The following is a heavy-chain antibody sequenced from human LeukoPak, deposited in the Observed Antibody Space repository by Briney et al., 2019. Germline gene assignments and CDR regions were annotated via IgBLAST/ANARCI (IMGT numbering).Heavy chain of an antibody. D-gene: IGHD3-22*01. CDR1: GFTFSGSA. V-gene: IGHV3-72*01. CDR2: TRNKANSYTT. J-gene: IGHJ4*02. CDR3: ARGGGGYYFDSSVYDY. Sequence: GGSLRLSCAASGFTFSGSAMHWVRQASGKGLEWVGRTRNKANSYTTDYAASVKGRFTISRDDSENSLYLQMNSLKTEDTAVYYCARGGGGYYFDSSVYDYWGQGTLVTVSS.